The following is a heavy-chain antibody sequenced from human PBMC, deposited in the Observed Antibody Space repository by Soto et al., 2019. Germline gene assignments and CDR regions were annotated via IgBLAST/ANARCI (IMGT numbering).Heavy chain of an antibody. Sequence: QVQLVESGGGVVQPGRSLRLSCAASGFTFSSYGMHWVRQAPGKGLEWVAVISYDGSNKYYADSVKGRFTISRDNSKNTLYLQMNSLRAEDTAVYYCAKDEAARPLRVGVYWGQGTLVTVSS. CDR3: AKDEAARPLRVGVY. CDR1: GFTFSSYG. CDR2: ISYDGSNK. D-gene: IGHD6-6*01. V-gene: IGHV3-30*18. J-gene: IGHJ4*02.